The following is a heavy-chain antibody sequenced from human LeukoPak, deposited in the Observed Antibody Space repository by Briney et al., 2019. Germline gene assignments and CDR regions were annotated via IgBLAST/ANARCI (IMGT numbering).Heavy chain of an antibody. V-gene: IGHV4-39*01. CDR3: ARHIGKDLANDY. J-gene: IGHJ4*02. D-gene: IGHD2-15*01. CDR1: GGSISSSSYY. CDR2: IYYSGST. Sequence: PSETLSLTCTVSGGSISSSSYYWGWIRQPPGKGLEWIGSIYYSGSTYYNPSLKSRVTISVDTSKNQFSLKLSSVTAADTAVYYCARHIGKDLANDYWGQGTLVTVSS.